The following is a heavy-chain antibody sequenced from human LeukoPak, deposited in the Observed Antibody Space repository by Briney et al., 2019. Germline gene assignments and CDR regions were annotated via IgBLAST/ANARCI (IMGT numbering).Heavy chain of an antibody. V-gene: IGHV4-59*01. D-gene: IGHD3-3*01. Sequence: SETLSLTCSISGGSISNYYGSWIRQSPGKGLEWIGYIFYTGATDYNPSPRGRVTISVDTSKNQFSLKLTSVTAADTAVYYCARSGHDFWSGLKWFDSWGQGTLVTVSS. CDR1: GGSISNYY. CDR3: ARSGHDFWSGLKWFDS. CDR2: IFYTGAT. J-gene: IGHJ5*01.